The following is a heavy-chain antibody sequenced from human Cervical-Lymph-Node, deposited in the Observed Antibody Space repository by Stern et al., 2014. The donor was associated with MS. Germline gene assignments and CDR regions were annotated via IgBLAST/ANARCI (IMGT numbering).Heavy chain of an antibody. CDR3: ARDTSSPERSDW. Sequence: EVQLVESGGGVIQPGGTLRLTCTASGFTVSRDYMKWVRQAPGKGPEWVSLITNVGSTFHQDSVKGRFTISRDDSKNTVYLHMTSLRAEDTAMYYCARDTSSPERSDWWGQGTLVTVSS. V-gene: IGHV3-53*01. J-gene: IGHJ4*02. CDR1: GFTVSRDY. CDR2: ITNVGST. D-gene: IGHD1-1*01.